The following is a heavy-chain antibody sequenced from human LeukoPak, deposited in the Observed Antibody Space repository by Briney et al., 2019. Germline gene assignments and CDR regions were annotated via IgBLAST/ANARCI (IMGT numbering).Heavy chain of an antibody. J-gene: IGHJ4*02. V-gene: IGHV3-7*01. CDR3: ARGEVLGYCSSIDCSSYYFDY. CDR1: GFTFNSHW. CDR2: IKQDGSEK. Sequence: GGSLRLSCAASGFTFNSHWMSWVRQAPGKGLEWVANIKQDGSEKYYVDSVKGRFTISRDNTENSLYLQMNSLRAEDTAVYYCARGEVLGYCSSIDCSSYYFDYWGQGTLVTVSS. D-gene: IGHD2-2*01.